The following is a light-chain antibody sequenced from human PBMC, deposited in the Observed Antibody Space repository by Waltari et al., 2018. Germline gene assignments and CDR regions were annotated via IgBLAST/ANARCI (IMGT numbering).Light chain of an antibody. Sequence: QSALTQPASVSGSPGQSTTISCTGTTSDLRGYNHVSWYQQHPGKAPKLIIFDVSSRPSGVSNRFSGSKSANTASLIISGLQAEDEADYYCCSFTSSSTWVFGGGTKLTVL. CDR1: TSDLRGYNH. V-gene: IGLV2-14*03. CDR2: DVS. J-gene: IGLJ3*02. CDR3: CSFTSSSTWV.